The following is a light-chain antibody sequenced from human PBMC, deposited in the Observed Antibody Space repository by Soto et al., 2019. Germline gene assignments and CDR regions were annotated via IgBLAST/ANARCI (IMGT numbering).Light chain of an antibody. CDR3: QQRSNWPYT. V-gene: IGKV3-11*01. Sequence: EIVLTQSPATLSLSPGERATLSCRASQSVSSYLAWYQQKPGQAPRLLIYDASNRATGIPARFSGSGSGTDVTLTISSLEPEDFAVYHCQQRSNWPYTFGQGTKVEIK. J-gene: IGKJ2*01. CDR1: QSVSSY. CDR2: DAS.